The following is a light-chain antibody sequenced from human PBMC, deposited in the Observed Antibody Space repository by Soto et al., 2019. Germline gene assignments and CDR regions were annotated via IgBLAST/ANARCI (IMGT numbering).Light chain of an antibody. CDR3: SSYAGSNNYV. Sequence: QSALTQTPSASGSLGQSVTISCTGTSSDVGAYGSVSWYQHHPGKAPKALIYEVSKRPSGVPDRFSGSKSGNTASLTVSGLQAEDEADYYCSSYAGSNNYVFGSGTKLTVL. CDR2: EVS. V-gene: IGLV2-8*01. J-gene: IGLJ1*01. CDR1: SSDVGAYGS.